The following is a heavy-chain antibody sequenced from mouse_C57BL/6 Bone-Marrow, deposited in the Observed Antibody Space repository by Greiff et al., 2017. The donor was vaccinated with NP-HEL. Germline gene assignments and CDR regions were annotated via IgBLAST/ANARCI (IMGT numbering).Heavy chain of an antibody. CDR3: AKDYYGSSYGFAY. CDR1: GYTFTSYW. CDR2: INPSNGGT. V-gene: IGHV1-53*01. Sequence: QVQLKQPGTELVKPGASVKLSCKASGYTFTSYWMHWVKQRPGQGLEWIGNINPSNGGTNYNEKFKSKATLTVDKSSSTAYMQRSSLTSEDSAVYDCAKDYYGSSYGFAYWGQGTLVTVSA. D-gene: IGHD1-1*01. J-gene: IGHJ3*01.